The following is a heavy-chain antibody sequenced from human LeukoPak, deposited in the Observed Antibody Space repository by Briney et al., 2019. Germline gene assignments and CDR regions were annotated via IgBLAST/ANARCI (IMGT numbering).Heavy chain of an antibody. D-gene: IGHD3-9*01. V-gene: IGHV3-23*01. CDR3: VREAYDIRDY. CDR2: ISGSGGTT. J-gene: IGHJ4*02. Sequence: GGSLRLSCAASGFTFSSFVLNWVRQAPGKGLDWVSTISGSGGTTYYADSVKGRFTISRDNSKNTLYLQMNSLRDGDTAVYYCVREAYDIRDYWGQGTLVTVSS. CDR1: GFTFSSFV.